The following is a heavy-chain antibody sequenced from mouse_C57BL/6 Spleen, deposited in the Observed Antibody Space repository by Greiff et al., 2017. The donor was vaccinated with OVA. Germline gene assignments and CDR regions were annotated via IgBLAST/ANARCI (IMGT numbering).Heavy chain of an antibody. CDR2: ISSGSSTI. CDR3: ARPGILRGPYAMDY. V-gene: IGHV5-17*01. CDR1: GFTFSDYG. Sequence: EVQLVESGGGLVKPGGSLKLSCAASGFTFSDYGMHWVRQAPEKGLEWVAYISSGSSTIYYADTVKGRFTISRDNAKNTLFLQMTSLRSEDTAMYYCARPGILRGPYAMDYWGQGTSVTVSS. D-gene: IGHD1-1*01. J-gene: IGHJ4*01.